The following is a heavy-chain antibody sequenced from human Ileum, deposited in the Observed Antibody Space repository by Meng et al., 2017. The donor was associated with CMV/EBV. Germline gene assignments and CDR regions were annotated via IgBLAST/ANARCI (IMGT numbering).Heavy chain of an antibody. CDR2: IRYDGSNK. D-gene: IGHD1-26*01. V-gene: IGHV3-30*02. CDR1: GFIFGNNW. CDR3: AKGVGATIRYAFDI. Sequence: GGSLRLSCEASGFIFGNNWMHWVRQGPGKGLEWVAFIRYDGSNKYYADFVKGRFTISRDNSKNTLYLQMNSLRAEDTAVYYCAKGVGATIRYAFDIWGQGTMVTVSS. J-gene: IGHJ3*02.